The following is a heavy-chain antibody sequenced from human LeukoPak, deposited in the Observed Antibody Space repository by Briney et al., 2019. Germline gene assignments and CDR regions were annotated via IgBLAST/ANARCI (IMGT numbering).Heavy chain of an antibody. CDR3: ATFGSGWYRADY. J-gene: IGHJ4*02. CDR2: FDPEDGET. CDR1: GYTLTELS. Sequence: ASVKVSCKVSGYTLTELSMHWVRQAPGKGLEWMGGFDPEDGETIYAQKFQGRVTMTEDTSTDTAYMELSSLRSEDTAVNYCATFGSGWYRADYWGQGTLVTVSS. D-gene: IGHD6-19*01. V-gene: IGHV1-24*01.